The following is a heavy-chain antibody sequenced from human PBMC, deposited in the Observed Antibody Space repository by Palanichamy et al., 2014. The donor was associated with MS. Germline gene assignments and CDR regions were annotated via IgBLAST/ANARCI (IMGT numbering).Heavy chain of an antibody. J-gene: IGHJ4*02. Sequence: EVQLVESGGGLVQPGGSLRLSCAASGFTFSHYWMSWVRQAPGKGLEWVANIKQDGSDKYYLDSVKGRFTISKDNAKNLLYLEMKSLRADDTAIYFRGREIYGGSAPFDYWGPGTRVTVSS. CDR3: GREIYGGSAPFDY. V-gene: IGHV3-7*03. D-gene: IGHD4-23*01. CDR2: IKQDGSDK. CDR1: GFTFSHYW.